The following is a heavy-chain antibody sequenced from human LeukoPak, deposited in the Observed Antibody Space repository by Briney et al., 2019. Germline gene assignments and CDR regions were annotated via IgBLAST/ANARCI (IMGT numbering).Heavy chain of an antibody. CDR1: GGSISSSSYY. Sequence: KPSETLPLTCTVSGGSISSSSYYWGWIRQPPGKGLEWIGSIYYSGSTYYNPSLKSRVTISVDTSKNQFSLKLSSVTAADTAVYYCARNSGWYFDYWGQGTLVTVSS. CDR2: IYYSGST. D-gene: IGHD6-19*01. V-gene: IGHV4-39*01. CDR3: ARNSGWYFDY. J-gene: IGHJ4*02.